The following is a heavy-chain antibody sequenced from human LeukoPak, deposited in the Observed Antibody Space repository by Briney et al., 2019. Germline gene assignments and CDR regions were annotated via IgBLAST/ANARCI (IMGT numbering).Heavy chain of an antibody. CDR2: ISDDGSNK. V-gene: IGHV3-30*03. CDR3: ARSGRGTYYHFDL. D-gene: IGHD1-26*01. J-gene: IGHJ4*02. Sequence: GGSLRLSCAASGFTFSTYGMHWVRQAPGKGLEWLAAISDDGSNKYSADSVKGRFTISRDNSKNTLSLQMNSLRSEDTAVYYCARSGRGTYYHFDLWGQGTLVTVSS. CDR1: GFTFSTYG.